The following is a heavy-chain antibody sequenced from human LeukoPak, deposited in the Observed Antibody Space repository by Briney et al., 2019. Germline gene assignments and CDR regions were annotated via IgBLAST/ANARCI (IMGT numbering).Heavy chain of an antibody. D-gene: IGHD3-9*01. Sequence: SETPSLTCAVYGGSFSGYYWSWIRQPPGKGLEWIGEINHSGSTNYNPSLKSRVTISVDTSKNQFSLKLSSVTAADTAVYYCARERYFDWRVDYWGQGTLVTVSS. CDR2: INHSGST. V-gene: IGHV4-34*01. CDR3: ARERYFDWRVDY. CDR1: GGSFSGYY. J-gene: IGHJ4*02.